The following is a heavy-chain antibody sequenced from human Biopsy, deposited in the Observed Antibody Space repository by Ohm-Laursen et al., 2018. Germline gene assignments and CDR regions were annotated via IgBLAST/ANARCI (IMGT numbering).Heavy chain of an antibody. Sequence: LSLTCAASGVTLSGYSMNWVRQAPGKGLEWVSGINWNSGDIVYADSVKGRFTISRDNAKNSLSLQMNSLRAEDTALYYCARDRSGLTLTTLDFWGHGTLVTVSS. V-gene: IGHV3-9*01. CDR1: GVTLSGYS. J-gene: IGHJ4*01. CDR3: ARDRSGLTLTTLDF. CDR2: INWNSGDI. D-gene: IGHD6-25*01.